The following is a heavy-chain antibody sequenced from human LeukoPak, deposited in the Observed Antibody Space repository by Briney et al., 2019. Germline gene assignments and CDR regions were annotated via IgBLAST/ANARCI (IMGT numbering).Heavy chain of an antibody. V-gene: IGHV5-51*01. CDR1: GYSFTSYW. D-gene: IGHD3-10*01. J-gene: IGHJ5*02. CDR2: MYPGDSDT. CDR3: ARRDTSGSLFWFDP. Sequence: GESLKISFKGSGYSFTSYWIGWVRQMPGKGLEWMAMMYPGDSDTRYSPSFQGQVTISVDKSISTAYLQWNSLKASDTGMYYCARRDTSGSLFWFDPWGQGTLVTVSS.